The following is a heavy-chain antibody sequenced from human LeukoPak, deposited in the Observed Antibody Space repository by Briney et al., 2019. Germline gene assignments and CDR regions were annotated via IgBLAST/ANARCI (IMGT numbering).Heavy chain of an antibody. V-gene: IGHV3-30*02. CDR1: GFTFSSYG. CDR3: AKMDRRNFDI. D-gene: IGHD2-2*03. J-gene: IGHJ3*02. CDR2: IRYDGSNK. Sequence: GGPLRLSCAASGFTFSSYGMHWVRQAPGKGLEWVAFIRYDGSNKYYADSVKGRFTISRDNSKNTLYLQMNSLRAGDTAVYYCAKMDRRNFDIWGQGTMVTVSS.